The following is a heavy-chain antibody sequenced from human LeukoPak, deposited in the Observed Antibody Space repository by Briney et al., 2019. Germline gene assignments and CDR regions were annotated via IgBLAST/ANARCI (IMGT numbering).Heavy chain of an antibody. V-gene: IGHV1-3*01. J-gene: IGHJ6*02. D-gene: IGHD2-15*01. CDR2: INAGNGNT. CDR1: GYTFTSYA. Sequence: ASVTVSCKASGYTFTSYAMHWVRQAPGQRLEWMGWINAGNGNTKYSQKFQGRVTITRDTSASTAHMELSSLRSEDTAVYYCAREEKYCSGGSCYYYYYGMDVWGQGTTVTVSS. CDR3: AREEKYCSGGSCYYYYYGMDV.